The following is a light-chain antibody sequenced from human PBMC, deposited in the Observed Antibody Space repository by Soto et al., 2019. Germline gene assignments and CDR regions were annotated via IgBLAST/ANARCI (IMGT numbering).Light chain of an antibody. V-gene: IGLV1-44*01. J-gene: IGLJ2*01. CDR2: SNN. CDR1: SSNIGSST. CDR3: AAWDDSLNGVE. Sequence: QSVLPQPPSAYGTPGQRVTISCSGSSSNIGSSTVNWYQHLPGTAPKLLIYSNNARSSGVPDRFSGSKSGTSASLAISGLQSEDEADYYCAAWDDSLNGVEFGGGTKVTVL.